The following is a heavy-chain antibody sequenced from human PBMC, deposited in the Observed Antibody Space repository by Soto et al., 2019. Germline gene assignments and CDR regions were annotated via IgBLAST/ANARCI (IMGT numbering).Heavy chain of an antibody. Sequence: HPGGSLRLSCTASGFTFTHYTMNWVRQTPGKGLEWVSYIGAGSSHTYYADSVKGRFTISRDNAKNSLFLQMNSLRDEDAAVYYCVRGNRSRFFGWPQFDSWGQGTLVTVSS. CDR2: IGAGSSHT. J-gene: IGHJ4*02. CDR3: VRGNRSRFFGWPQFDS. V-gene: IGHV3-48*02. CDR1: GFTFTHYT. D-gene: IGHD3-9*01.